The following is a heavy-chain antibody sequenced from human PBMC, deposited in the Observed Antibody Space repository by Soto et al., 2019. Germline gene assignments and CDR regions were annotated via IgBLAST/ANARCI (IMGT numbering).Heavy chain of an antibody. V-gene: IGHV1-18*01. D-gene: IGHD4-17*01. CDR2: ISAYNGNT. CDR3: ARPRIDYGDYYYYMDV. Sequence: GASVKVSCKASGYTFTSYGISWVRQAPGQGLEWMGWISAYNGNTSYAQKLQGRVTMTTDTSTSTAYMELRSLRSDDTAVYYCARPRIDYGDYYYYMDVWGKGTTVTVSS. CDR1: GYTFTSYG. J-gene: IGHJ6*03.